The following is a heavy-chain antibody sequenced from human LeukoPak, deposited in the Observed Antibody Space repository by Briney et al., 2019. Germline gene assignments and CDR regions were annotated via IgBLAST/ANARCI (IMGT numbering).Heavy chain of an antibody. CDR2: ISSNSRTI. CDR3: ASSVLSFGDH. CDR1: GFTFSTYR. J-gene: IGHJ4*02. D-gene: IGHD3-10*01. Sequence: GGSLRLSCATSGFTFSTYRFHWVRQAPGKGLEWLSYISSNSRTISYADSVKGRFTISRDNAKNSLYLQMNSLRAEDTAVYYCASSVLSFGDHWGQGILVTVSS. V-gene: IGHV3-48*04.